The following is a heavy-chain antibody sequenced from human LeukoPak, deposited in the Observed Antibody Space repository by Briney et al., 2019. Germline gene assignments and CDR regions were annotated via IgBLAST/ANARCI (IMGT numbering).Heavy chain of an antibody. J-gene: IGHJ4*02. CDR1: GYTFTSYY. CDR3: ARQWELPVFDY. D-gene: IGHD1-26*01. CDR2: INHSGGST. Sequence: ASVKVSCKASGYTFTSYYMHWVRQAPGQGLEWMGIINHSGGSTSYAQKFQGRVTMTRDTSTSTVYMELSSLRSEDTAVYYCARQWELPVFDYWGQGTLVTVSS. V-gene: IGHV1-46*03.